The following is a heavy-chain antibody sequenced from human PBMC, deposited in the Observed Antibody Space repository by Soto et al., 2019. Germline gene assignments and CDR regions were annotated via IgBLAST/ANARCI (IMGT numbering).Heavy chain of an antibody. J-gene: IGHJ6*03. CDR2: IYYSGST. CDR1: GGSISSSSYY. D-gene: IGHD2-2*01. V-gene: IGHV4-39*07. Sequence: TSETLSLTCTVSGGSISSSSYYWGWIRQPPGKGLEWIGSIYYSGSTYYNPSLKSRVTISVDTSKNQFSLKLSSVTAADTAIYYCARGHLGYCSSLTCHPGDDYYYYMDVWGKGTTVTVS. CDR3: ARGHLGYCSSLTCHPGDDYYYYMDV.